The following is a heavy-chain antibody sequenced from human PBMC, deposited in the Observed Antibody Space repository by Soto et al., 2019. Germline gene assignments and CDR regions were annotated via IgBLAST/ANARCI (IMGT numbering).Heavy chain of an antibody. CDR2: ISPNTGGT. V-gene: IGHV1-2*02. J-gene: IGHJ4*02. CDR1: GGTFSSYA. D-gene: IGHD1-7*01. Sequence: ASVKVSCKASGGTFSSYAISWVRQAPGQGLEWMGEISPNTGGTKYAQKFQGRVTMTRDTSITTVYMELSNLSPDDTAVYYCGRGRSGELVVFYWGQGTPVTVSS. CDR3: GRGRSGELVVFY.